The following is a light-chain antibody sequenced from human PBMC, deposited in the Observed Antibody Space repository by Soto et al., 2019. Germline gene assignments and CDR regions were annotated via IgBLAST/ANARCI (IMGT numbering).Light chain of an antibody. V-gene: IGKV3-20*01. Sequence: EIVLTQSPGTLSLSPGERATLSCRASQSVGSSYLAWYQQKPGQAPRLLIYGASSRATGIPDRFSGSGSGTDFTLTISRLEPEDFAVYYCQQYGDSTGWTFGQGTTVDIK. J-gene: IGKJ1*01. CDR3: QQYGDSTGWT. CDR2: GAS. CDR1: QSVGSSY.